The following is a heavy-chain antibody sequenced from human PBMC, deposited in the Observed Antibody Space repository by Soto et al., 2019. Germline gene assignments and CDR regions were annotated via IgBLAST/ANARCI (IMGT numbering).Heavy chain of an antibody. V-gene: IGHV1-69*06. CDR3: AKYSSSSPNWFDP. J-gene: IGHJ5*02. D-gene: IGHD6-6*01. CDR2: IIPIFGTA. Sequence: ASVKVSCKASGGTFSSYSISWVRQAPGQGLEWMGGIIPIFGTANYAQKFQGRVTITADKSTSTAYMELSSLRSEDTAVYYCAKYSSSSPNWFDPWGQGTLVTVSS. CDR1: GGTFSSYS.